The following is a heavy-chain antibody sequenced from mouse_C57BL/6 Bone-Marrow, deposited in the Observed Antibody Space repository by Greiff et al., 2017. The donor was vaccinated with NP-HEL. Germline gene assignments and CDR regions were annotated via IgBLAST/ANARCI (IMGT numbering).Heavy chain of an antibody. CDR3: AGTSYAMDS. CDR1: GYTFTSYW. V-gene: IGHV1-50*01. D-gene: IGHD6-1*01. CDR2: IDPSDSYT. J-gene: IGHJ4*01. Sequence: VQLQQPGAELVKPGASVKLSCKASGYTFTSYWMQWVKQRPGQGLEWIGEIDPSDSYTNYNQKFKGKATLTVDTSSSTAYMQLSSLKSEDSAVYSFAGTSYAMDSWGQGPSVPVSP.